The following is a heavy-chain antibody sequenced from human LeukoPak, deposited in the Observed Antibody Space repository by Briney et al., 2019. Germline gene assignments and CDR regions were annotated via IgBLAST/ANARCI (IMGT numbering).Heavy chain of an antibody. D-gene: IGHD3-22*01. J-gene: IGHJ4*02. CDR3: ARESDYYYDSSGYYLFDY. V-gene: IGHV1-18*01. CDR1: GYTFTSYG. Sequence: ASVKVSCKASGYTFTSYGISWLRQAPGQGLEWMGWISAYNGNTNYAQKLQGRVTMTTDTSTSTAYMELRSLRSDDTAVYYCARESDYYYDSSGYYLFDYWGQGTLVTVSS. CDR2: ISAYNGNT.